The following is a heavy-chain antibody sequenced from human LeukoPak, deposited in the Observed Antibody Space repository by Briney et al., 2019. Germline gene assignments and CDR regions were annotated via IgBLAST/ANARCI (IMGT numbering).Heavy chain of an antibody. CDR1: GYTFTSYG. CDR2: ISAYNGNT. J-gene: IGHJ6*03. Sequence: ASVKVSCKASGYTFTSYGISWVRQAPGQGLEWMGWISAYNGNTNYAQKLQGRVTMTTDTSTSTAYMELRSLRSDDTAVYYCARVTSSGWYDYYYYMDVWGKGTTVTVSS. V-gene: IGHV1-18*01. CDR3: ARVTSSGWYDYYYYMDV. D-gene: IGHD6-19*01.